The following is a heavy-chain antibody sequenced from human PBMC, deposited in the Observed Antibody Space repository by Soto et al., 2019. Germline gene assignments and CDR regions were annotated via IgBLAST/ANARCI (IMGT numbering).Heavy chain of an antibody. CDR3: ARGRDGSNYYFDY. D-gene: IGHD3-10*01. Sequence: ASVKVSCQASGGTFSDSVTSWVRQAPGQGLEWMGGIVPIFGKANLAEKFQDRVTITADESTSTAYMKLSSLRSEDTAVYYCARGRDGSNYYFDYWGQGTLVTVSS. V-gene: IGHV1-69*13. CDR1: GGTFSDSV. J-gene: IGHJ4*02. CDR2: IVPIFGKA.